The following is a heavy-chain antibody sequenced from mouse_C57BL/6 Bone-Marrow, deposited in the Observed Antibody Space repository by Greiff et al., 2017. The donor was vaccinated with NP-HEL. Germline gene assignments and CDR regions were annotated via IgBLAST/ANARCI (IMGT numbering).Heavy chain of an antibody. CDR1: GFSLSTSGMG. D-gene: IGHD2-5*01. CDR2: IYSDDDK. V-gene: IGHV8-12*01. J-gene: IGHJ4*01. Sequence: QVTLKESGPGILQSSQTLSLTCSFSGFSLSTSGMGVSWIRQPSGKGLEWLAHIYSDDDKRYNPSLKSRLTISKDTSRNQVFLKITSVDTADTATYYCARRGYSNYFYAMDYWGQGTSVTVSS. CDR3: ARRGYSNYFYAMDY.